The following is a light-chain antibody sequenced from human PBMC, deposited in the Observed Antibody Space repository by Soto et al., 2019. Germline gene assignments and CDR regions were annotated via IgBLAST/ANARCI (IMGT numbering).Light chain of an antibody. CDR3: QQYNNWPLS. Sequence: EIVMTQSPATLSVSPGERATLSCRASQSVSNNLAWYQQKPGQAPRLLIYGASTRATGIPARFSGSGSGTEFTLTISSLQSEDFAVYYCQQYNNWPLSFGQGTKV. CDR1: QSVSNN. CDR2: GAS. V-gene: IGKV3-15*01. J-gene: IGKJ1*01.